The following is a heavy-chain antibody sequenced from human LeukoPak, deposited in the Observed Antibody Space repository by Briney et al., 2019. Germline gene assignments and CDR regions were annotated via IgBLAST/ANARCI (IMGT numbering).Heavy chain of an antibody. J-gene: IGHJ4*02. Sequence: GGSLRLSCAASGFTFSSYSMNWVRQAPGKGLEWVSFISSTSSTIYYADSVEGRFTISRDNAKNSLYLQMNSLRAEDTAVYYCAKSLDSSGYSPYWGQETLVTVSS. D-gene: IGHD3-22*01. V-gene: IGHV3-48*04. CDR3: AKSLDSSGYSPY. CDR1: GFTFSSYS. CDR2: ISSTSSTI.